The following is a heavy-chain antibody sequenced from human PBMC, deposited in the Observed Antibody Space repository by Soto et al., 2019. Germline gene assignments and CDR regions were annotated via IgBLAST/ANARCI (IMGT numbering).Heavy chain of an antibody. V-gene: IGHV3-9*01. D-gene: IGHD3-16*02. Sequence: PGGSLRLSCAASGFTFDDYAMHWVRQAPGKGLEWVSGISWNSGSIGYADSVKGRFTISRDNAKNSLYLQMNSLRAEDTALYYCAKGAMITFGGVIARDAFDIWGQGTMVTVSS. CDR1: GFTFDDYA. CDR3: AKGAMITFGGVIARDAFDI. J-gene: IGHJ3*02. CDR2: ISWNSGSI.